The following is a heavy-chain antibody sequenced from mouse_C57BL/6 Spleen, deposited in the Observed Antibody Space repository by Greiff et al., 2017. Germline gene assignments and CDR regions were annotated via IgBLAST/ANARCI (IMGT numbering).Heavy chain of an antibody. D-gene: IGHD1-1*01. J-gene: IGHJ2*01. CDR2: IHPNSGST. CDR1: GYTFTSYW. Sequence: QVQLQQSGAELVKPGASVKLSCKASGYTFTSYWMHWVKQRPGHGLEWIGMIHPNSGSTNYNEKFKSQDILTVDKYSSTSYMQLSSLTSEDSAVYFCARGDTTVVADFDYWGQGTTLTVSS. V-gene: IGHV1-64*01. CDR3: ARGDTTVVADFDY.